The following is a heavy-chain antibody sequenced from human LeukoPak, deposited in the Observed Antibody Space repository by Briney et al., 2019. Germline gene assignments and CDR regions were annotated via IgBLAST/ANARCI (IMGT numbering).Heavy chain of an antibody. CDR3: ARLPGPRYCSSTSCYRGNWFDP. J-gene: IGHJ5*02. CDR1: GGSISSSSYY. D-gene: IGHD2-2*01. Sequence: ASETLSLTCTVSGGSISSSSYYWGWIRQPPGKGLEWIGEINHSGSTNYNPSLKSRVTISVDTSKNQFSLKLSSVTAADTAVYYCARLPGPRYCSSTSCYRGNWFDPWGQGTLVTVSS. V-gene: IGHV4-39*07. CDR2: INHSGST.